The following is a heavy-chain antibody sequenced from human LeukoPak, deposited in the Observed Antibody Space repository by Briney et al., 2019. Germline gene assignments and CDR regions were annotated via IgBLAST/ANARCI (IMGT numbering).Heavy chain of an antibody. V-gene: IGHV1-69*05. Sequence: ASVKVSCKASGGTFSSYAISWVRQAPGQGLEWMGGIIPIFGTANYAQKFQGRVTMTRNTSISTAYMELSSLRSDDTAVYYCARDKTLYSSGWNQFDYWGQGTLVTVSS. CDR2: IIPIFGTA. D-gene: IGHD6-19*01. CDR1: GGTFSSYA. J-gene: IGHJ4*02. CDR3: ARDKTLYSSGWNQFDY.